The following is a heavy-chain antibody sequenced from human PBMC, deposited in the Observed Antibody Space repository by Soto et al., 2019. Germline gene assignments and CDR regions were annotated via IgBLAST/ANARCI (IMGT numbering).Heavy chain of an antibody. CDR3: ARYRTLELGDY. Sequence: QVQLVQSGAEVKKPGASVKVSCKASGYTFTSYGISWVRQAPGQGLEWMGCIRAYNGNTNYAQKLQDRVTRTTATSTSTAYMELWGLRSDDTAVYYCARYRTLELGDYWGQGTLVTVSS. CDR2: IRAYNGNT. D-gene: IGHD1-26*01. J-gene: IGHJ4*02. V-gene: IGHV1-18*01. CDR1: GYTFTSYG.